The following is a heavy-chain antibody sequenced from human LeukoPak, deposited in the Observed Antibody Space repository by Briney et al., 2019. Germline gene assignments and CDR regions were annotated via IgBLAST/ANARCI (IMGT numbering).Heavy chain of an antibody. V-gene: IGHV1-2*02. CDR2: INPNSGGT. D-gene: IGHD1-14*01. Sequence: VASVKVSCKASGYTCTGYYMHWVRQAPGQGLEWMGWINPNSGGTNFAQKFQGRVTMTRDTSISTAYMELSRLRSDDTAVYYCARENRGGTSISSHIYYFDYWGQGTLVTVSS. CDR1: GYTCTGYY. J-gene: IGHJ4*02. CDR3: ARENRGGTSISSHIYYFDY.